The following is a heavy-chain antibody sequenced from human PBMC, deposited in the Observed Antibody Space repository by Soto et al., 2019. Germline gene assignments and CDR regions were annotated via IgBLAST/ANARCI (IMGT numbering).Heavy chain of an antibody. CDR2: FIPIFGTT. Sequence: QVQLVQSGPGLKKPGSSGKVSCKASGGTFSNYAITWLRQAPGQGLEWLGRFIPIFGTTDYAQKFQGRFTITADESTTTAYMELSSLRSDDTAVYYCAKDGGREGYFGNWFDPWGQGTLVTVSS. CDR1: GGTFSNYA. CDR3: AKDGGREGYFGNWFDP. D-gene: IGHD2-15*01. J-gene: IGHJ5*02. V-gene: IGHV1-69*15.